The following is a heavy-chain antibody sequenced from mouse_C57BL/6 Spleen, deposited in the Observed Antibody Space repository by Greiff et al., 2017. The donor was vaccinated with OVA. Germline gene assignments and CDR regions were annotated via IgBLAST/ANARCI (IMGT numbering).Heavy chain of an antibody. V-gene: IGHV6-6*01. Sequence: EVQRVESGGGLVQPGGSLKLSCAASGFTFSDAWMDWVRQSPEKGLEWVAEIRNKANNHATYYAESVKGRFTISRDDSKSSVYLQMNSLRAEDTGIYYCTYYDYYYYAMDYWGQGTSVTVSS. D-gene: IGHD2-4*01. CDR3: TYYDYYYYAMDY. CDR2: IRNKANNHAT. J-gene: IGHJ4*01. CDR1: GFTFSDAW.